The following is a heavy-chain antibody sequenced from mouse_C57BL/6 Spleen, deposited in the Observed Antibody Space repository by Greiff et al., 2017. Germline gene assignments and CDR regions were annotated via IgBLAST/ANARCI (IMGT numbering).Heavy chain of an antibody. D-gene: IGHD2-4*01. CDR3: AGDYDENWFAY. V-gene: IGHV1-74*01. J-gene: IGHJ3*01. Sequence: QVQLQQPGAELVKPGASVKVSCTSSGYTFTSYWMHWVKQRPGQGLEWIGRIHPSDSDTNYNQKFKGKATLTVDKSSSTAYMQRSSLTSEDSAVYYCAGDYDENWFAYWGQGTLVTVSA. CDR1: GYTFTSYW. CDR2: IHPSDSDT.